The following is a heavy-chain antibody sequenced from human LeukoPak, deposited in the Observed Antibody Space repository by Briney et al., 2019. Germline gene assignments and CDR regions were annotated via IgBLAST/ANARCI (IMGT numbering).Heavy chain of an antibody. CDR3: ARKTSRSWCFDY. D-gene: IGHD6-13*01. J-gene: IGHJ4*02. CDR2: IYNSGST. Sequence: PSETLSLTCTVSGGSINSYYWSWIRQPPGKGLEWIGYIYNSGSTNYNPSLGSRITISVDTSKNQFSLKLSSVTAADTAVYYCARKTSRSWCFDYWGQGTLVTASS. CDR1: GGSINSYY. V-gene: IGHV4-59*01.